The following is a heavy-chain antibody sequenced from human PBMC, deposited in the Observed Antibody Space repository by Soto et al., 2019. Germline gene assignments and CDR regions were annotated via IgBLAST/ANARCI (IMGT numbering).Heavy chain of an antibody. CDR2: ISGSGGST. V-gene: IGHV3-23*01. CDR3: TVSSGWRNY. J-gene: IGHJ4*02. Sequence: GGSLRLSCAASGFTFSSYAMSWVRQAPGKGLEWVSAISGSGGSTYYADSVKGRFTISRDNSKNTAYLQMNSLKTEDTAVYYCTVSSGWRNYWGQGTLVTVSS. CDR1: GFTFSSYA. D-gene: IGHD6-19*01.